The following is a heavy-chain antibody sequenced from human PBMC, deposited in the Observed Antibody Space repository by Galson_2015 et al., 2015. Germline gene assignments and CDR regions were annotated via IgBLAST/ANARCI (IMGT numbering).Heavy chain of an antibody. J-gene: IGHJ4*02. Sequence: SETLSLTCAVYGGSFSSYYWNWIRQPPGKGLEWIGEINHSGSTKYSPSLKSRVTISVDTSKNQFSLKLSSVTAADTAVYYCANLQGGDWVFDYWGQGILVTVSS. CDR2: INHSGST. CDR3: ANLQGGDWVFDY. CDR1: GGSFSSYY. D-gene: IGHD2-21*02. V-gene: IGHV4-34*01.